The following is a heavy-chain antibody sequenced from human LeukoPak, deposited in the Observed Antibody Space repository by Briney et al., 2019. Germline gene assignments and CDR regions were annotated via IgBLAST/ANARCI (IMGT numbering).Heavy chain of an antibody. D-gene: IGHD3-22*01. J-gene: IGHJ4*02. CDR3: ARGRPYDSSGYYRSGHPTSDY. Sequence: GGSLRLSCAASGFTFSIYSMNWVRQAPGKGLEWLSSITSSSNYIYYADSVKGRFTISRDNVQNSLYLQMNSLRAEDTAVYYCARGRPYDSSGYYRSGHPTSDYWGQGTLVTVSS. CDR2: ITSSSNYI. CDR1: GFTFSIYS. V-gene: IGHV3-21*01.